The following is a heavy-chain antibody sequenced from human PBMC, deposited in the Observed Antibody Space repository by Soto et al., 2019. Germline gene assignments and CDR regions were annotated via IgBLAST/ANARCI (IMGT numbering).Heavy chain of an antibody. V-gene: IGHV4-59*01. D-gene: IGHD3-9*01. J-gene: IGHJ6*02. Sequence: QVQLQESGPGLVKPSETLSLTCTVSGGSISSYYWSWIRQPPGKGLEWIGYIYYSGSTNYNPSLXRRVPISFNTXXNXFXXRLSSVTAADTAVYYCARDVAVYYDILTGPYGMDVWGQGTTVTVSS. CDR3: ARDVAVYYDILTGPYGMDV. CDR2: IYYSGST. CDR1: GGSISSYY.